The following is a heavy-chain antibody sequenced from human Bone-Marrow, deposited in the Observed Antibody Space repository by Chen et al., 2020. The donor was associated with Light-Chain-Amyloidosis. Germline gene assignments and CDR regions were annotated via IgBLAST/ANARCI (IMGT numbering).Heavy chain of an antibody. Sequence: EVQLEQSGPEVKKPGESLKISCKGAGYTWPNYGIGWVRQMPGKGLEWMGVIYPDDSDARYSPSFEGQVTISADKSITTAYLQWRSLPSSDTAMYYCARRRDGYNFDYWGQGTLVTVSS. CDR1: GYTWPNYG. D-gene: IGHD5-12*01. CDR2: IYPDDSDA. V-gene: IGHV5-51*01. J-gene: IGHJ4*02. CDR3: ARRRDGYNFDY.